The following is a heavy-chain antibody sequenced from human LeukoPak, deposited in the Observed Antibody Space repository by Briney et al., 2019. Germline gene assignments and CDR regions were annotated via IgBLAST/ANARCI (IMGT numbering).Heavy chain of an antibody. V-gene: IGHV4-39*07. CDR3: GREKTKWES. Sequence: SETLSLTCTVSGGSISSSTYYWGWIRQPPGKGLQWIGSIYDSGSTYSNPSLKSRLTMSVDTSKNQFSLSLTSVTAADTAIYYCGREKTKWESWGQGALVTVSS. CDR1: GGSISSSTYY. J-gene: IGHJ5*02. D-gene: IGHD1-26*01. CDR2: IYDSGST.